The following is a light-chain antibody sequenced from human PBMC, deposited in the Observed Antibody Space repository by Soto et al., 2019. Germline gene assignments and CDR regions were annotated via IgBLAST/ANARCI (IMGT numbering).Light chain of an antibody. V-gene: IGLV2-11*01. Sequence: QSALTQPRSVSGSPRQSVTVSCTGTRSDVGGYNYVSWYQQHPGKAPKLIIYAVNKRPSGVPDRFSGSKSGNTASLTIYGLQADDEADYYCCSYAGSYTKWVFGGRTKLTVL. CDR2: AVN. J-gene: IGLJ3*02. CDR3: CSYAGSYTKWV. CDR1: RSDVGGYNY.